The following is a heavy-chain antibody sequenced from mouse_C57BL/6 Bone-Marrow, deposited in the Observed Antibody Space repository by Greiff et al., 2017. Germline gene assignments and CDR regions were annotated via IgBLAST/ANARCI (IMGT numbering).Heavy chain of an antibody. J-gene: IGHJ3*01. D-gene: IGHD1-1*01. CDR1: GYTFTSYW. Sequence: VQLQQPGAELVKPGASVKLSCKASGYTFTSYWMHWVKQRPGQGLEWIGMIHPNSGSTNYNEKFKSKATLTVDKSSSTAYMQLSSLTSEDSAVYDCARWYYGSSSAWFAYWGQGTLVTVSA. V-gene: IGHV1-64*01. CDR2: IHPNSGST. CDR3: ARWYYGSSSAWFAY.